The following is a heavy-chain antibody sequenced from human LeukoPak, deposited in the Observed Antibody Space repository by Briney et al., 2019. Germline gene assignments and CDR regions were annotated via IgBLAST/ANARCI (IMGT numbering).Heavy chain of an antibody. CDR1: GGSISSSSYY. Sequence: KPSEILSLTCTVSGGSISSSSYYWGWIRQPPGKGLEWIGSIYYSGSTYYNPSLKSRVTISVDTSKNQFSLKLSSVTAADTAVYYCARVAQCSGGSCYSAFDYWGQGTLVTVSS. V-gene: IGHV4-39*01. CDR3: ARVAQCSGGSCYSAFDY. J-gene: IGHJ4*02. CDR2: IYYSGST. D-gene: IGHD2-15*01.